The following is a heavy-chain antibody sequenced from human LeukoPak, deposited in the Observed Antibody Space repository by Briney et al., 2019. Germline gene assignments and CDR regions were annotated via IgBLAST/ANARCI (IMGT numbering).Heavy chain of an antibody. J-gene: IGHJ4*02. CDR1: GFTFSVYS. Sequence: GGSLRLSCAASGFTFSVYSMSWIRQAPGRGLEWVSYISGSDNIIYQADSVKGRFTISRDNAKNTLYLQMNSLRAEDTAVYYCASSSSLDYWGQGTLVTVSS. CDR3: ASSSSLDY. V-gene: IGHV3-11*04. CDR2: ISGSDNII. D-gene: IGHD6-6*01.